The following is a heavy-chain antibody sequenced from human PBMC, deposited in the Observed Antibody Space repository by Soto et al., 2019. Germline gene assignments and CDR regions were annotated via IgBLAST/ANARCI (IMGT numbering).Heavy chain of an antibody. CDR2: IHSDGSTT. Sequence: HGGSLRLSCAASGFTFNYYWMHWVRQAPGQGLVWVSHIHSDGSTTTYADSVKGRFTISRDNAKNTLYLQMNSLRAEDTAVYYCVRGDKGGFDLWGQGTTVTVSS. D-gene: IGHD2-21*02. CDR1: GFTFNYYW. V-gene: IGHV3-74*01. J-gene: IGHJ3*01. CDR3: VRGDKGGFDL.